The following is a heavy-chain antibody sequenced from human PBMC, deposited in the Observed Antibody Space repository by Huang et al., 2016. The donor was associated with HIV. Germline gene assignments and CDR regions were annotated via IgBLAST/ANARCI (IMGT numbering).Heavy chain of an antibody. CDR2: IYYIGST. CDR3: ARLPGSITMIRGVITDPY. J-gene: IGHJ4*02. Sequence: QLQLQESGPGLVKPSETLSLTCTVSGGSIRSDNYYWGWIRQPPGKGLEWIGMIYYIGSTYYTPSLKSVVTITVDTSKNHFALKMRSVTAADTAVYYCARLPGSITMIRGVITDPYWGQGTLVTVSS. D-gene: IGHD3-10*01. V-gene: IGHV4-39*01. CDR1: GGSIRSDNYY.